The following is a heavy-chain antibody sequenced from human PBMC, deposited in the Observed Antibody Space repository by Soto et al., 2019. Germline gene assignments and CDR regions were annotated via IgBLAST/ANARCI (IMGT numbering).Heavy chain of an antibody. J-gene: IGHJ4*02. CDR2: INPSGGST. Sequence: QVQLVQSGAEVKKPGASVKVSCKASGYTFTSYYMHWVRQAPGQGLEWMGIINPSGGSTSYAQKFQGGVTMTRDTSTSTVYMELSSLRSEDTAVYYCARDFGPTLRYFGWSQQYYFDYWGQGPLVTVSS. CDR3: ARDFGPTLRYFGWSQQYYFDY. V-gene: IGHV1-46*03. D-gene: IGHD3-9*01. CDR1: GYTFTSYY.